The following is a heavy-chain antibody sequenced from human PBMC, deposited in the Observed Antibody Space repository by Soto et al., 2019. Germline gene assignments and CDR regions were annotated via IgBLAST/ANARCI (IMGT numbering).Heavy chain of an antibody. CDR3: ASPLHTEDYYYGMDV. V-gene: IGHV1-69*13. D-gene: IGHD4-17*01. CDR1: GGTFSSYA. CDR2: IIPIFGTA. J-gene: IGHJ6*04. Sequence: SVKVSCKASGGTFSSYAISWVRQAPGQGLEWMGGIIPIFGTANYAQKFQGRVTITADESTSTAYMELSSLRSEDTAVYYCASPLHTEDYYYGMDVWGEGITVTVSS.